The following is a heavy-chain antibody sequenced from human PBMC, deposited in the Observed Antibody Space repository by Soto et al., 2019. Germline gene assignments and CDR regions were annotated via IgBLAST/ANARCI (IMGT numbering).Heavy chain of an antibody. CDR1: GFTFSTDW. J-gene: IGHJ4*02. Sequence: PGGSLRLSCAASGFTFSTDWMSWVRQAPGKGLEWVANIKQDGSERYYVDSVKGRFTISRDNAKNSLYLQMNSLRGEDTAVYYCPRDSGSSDYWGQGTLVTVSS. CDR2: IKQDGSER. CDR3: PRDSGSSDY. D-gene: IGHD1-1*01. V-gene: IGHV3-7*01.